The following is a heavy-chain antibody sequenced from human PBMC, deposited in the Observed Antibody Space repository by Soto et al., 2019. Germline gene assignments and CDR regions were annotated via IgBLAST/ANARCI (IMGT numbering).Heavy chain of an antibody. D-gene: IGHD1-26*01. J-gene: IGHJ4*02. Sequence: QVQLVESGGGVVQPGRSLRLSCAASGFTFSSYAMHWVRQAPGKGLEWVAVISYDGSNKYYADSVKGRFTISRDNSKNTLYLQMNSLRAEDTAVYYCARDHLSGSYPLPDYWGQGTLVTVSS. CDR1: GFTFSSYA. V-gene: IGHV3-30-3*01. CDR3: ARDHLSGSYPLPDY. CDR2: ISYDGSNK.